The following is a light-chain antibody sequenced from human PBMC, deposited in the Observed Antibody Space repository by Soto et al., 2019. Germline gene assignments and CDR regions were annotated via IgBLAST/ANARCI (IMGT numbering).Light chain of an antibody. CDR1: QSLNSL. CDR3: QQLYTYPLT. CDR2: TAS. V-gene: IGKV1-9*01. Sequence: DIQMTQSPSTLSASVGDRVTITCRASQSLNSLLAWYQQKPGKAPKLLIYTASTLQSGVPSRFSGSGSGTEFTLTITSLQPEDFAAYYCQQLYTYPLTFGGGTKVDIK. J-gene: IGKJ4*01.